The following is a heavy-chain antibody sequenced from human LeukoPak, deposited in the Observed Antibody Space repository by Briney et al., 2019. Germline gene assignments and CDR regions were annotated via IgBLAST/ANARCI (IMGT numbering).Heavy chain of an antibody. CDR2: ISWNSGSI. D-gene: IGHD2-21*02. CDR1: GFTFDDYA. CDR3: AKAGSYCGGDCSNWFDP. J-gene: IGHJ5*02. Sequence: GRSLRPSCAASGFTFDDYAMHWVRQAPGKGLEWVSGISWNSGSIGYADSVKGRFTISRDNAKNSLYLQINSLRAEDTALYYCAKAGSYCGGDCSNWFDPWGQGTLVTVSS. V-gene: IGHV3-9*01.